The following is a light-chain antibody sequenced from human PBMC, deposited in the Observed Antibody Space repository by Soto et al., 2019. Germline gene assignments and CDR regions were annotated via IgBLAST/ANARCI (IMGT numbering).Light chain of an antibody. J-gene: IGKJ3*01. CDR1: QSVTSNF. Sequence: EIVLTQSPGTLSLSPGERATLTCRASQSVTSNFLAWYQQKPGQAPRLLMYGASSRATGIPDRFSGSGSGTDFTLTISRLEPEDFALYYCHQYGGSPLTFGPGTKVDIK. CDR2: GAS. V-gene: IGKV3-20*01. CDR3: HQYGGSPLT.